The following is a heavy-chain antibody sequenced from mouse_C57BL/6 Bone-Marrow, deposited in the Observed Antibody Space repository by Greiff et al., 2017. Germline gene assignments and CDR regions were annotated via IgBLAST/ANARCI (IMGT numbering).Heavy chain of an antibody. V-gene: IGHV5-12*01. D-gene: IGHD1-1*01. CDR2: ISNGGGST. Sequence: EVQVVESGGGLVQPGGSLKLSCAASGFTFSDYYMYWVRQTPEKRLEWVAYISNGGGSTYYPDTVKGRFTISRDNAKNTLYLQMSRLKSEDTAMYYCARWVTTVVALDAMDYWGQGTSVTVSS. CDR1: GFTFSDYY. J-gene: IGHJ4*01. CDR3: ARWVTTVVALDAMDY.